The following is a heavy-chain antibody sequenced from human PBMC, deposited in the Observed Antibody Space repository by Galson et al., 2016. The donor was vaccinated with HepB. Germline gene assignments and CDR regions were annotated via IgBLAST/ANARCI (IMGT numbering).Heavy chain of an antibody. Sequence: SVKVSCKASGYTFIDYYIHWVRQAPGQGLQWMGWINPNSGGTNFAQKFQGSVTMTRDTSISTVYMELRRLRSDDTAVYYCAREAGSTWPHFDYWGQGAPVTVSS. V-gene: IGHV1-2*04. CDR3: AREAGSTWPHFDY. CDR2: INPNSGGT. J-gene: IGHJ4*02. CDR1: GYTFIDYY. D-gene: IGHD2-2*01.